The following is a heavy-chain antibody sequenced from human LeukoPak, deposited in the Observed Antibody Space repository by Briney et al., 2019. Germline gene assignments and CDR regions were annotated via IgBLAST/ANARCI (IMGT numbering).Heavy chain of an antibody. J-gene: IGHJ4*02. CDR2: INQHGNET. CDR1: GFTFSNSW. CDR3: ARDYGDF. Sequence: GGSLRLSXEPSGFTFSNSWMSWVRQAPGKGVEWVANINQHGNETYYVDSVKGRFTISRDNAKNSLYLQMDGLRAEDAALYYCARDYGDFWGQGTLVTVSS. D-gene: IGHD3-10*01. V-gene: IGHV3-7*01.